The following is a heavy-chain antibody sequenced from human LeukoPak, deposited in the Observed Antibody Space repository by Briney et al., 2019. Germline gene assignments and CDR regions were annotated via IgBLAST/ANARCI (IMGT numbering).Heavy chain of an antibody. V-gene: IGHV1-69*13. Sequence: SVKVSCKASGGTFSSYAISWVRQAPGQGLEWMGGIIPIFGTANYAQKFQGRVTITADESTSTAYMELSSLRSEDTAVYYCARGENRYTNGWEIDYWGQGTLVTVSS. D-gene: IGHD6-19*01. CDR1: GGTFSSYA. J-gene: IGHJ4*02. CDR3: ARGENRYTNGWEIDY. CDR2: IIPIFGTA.